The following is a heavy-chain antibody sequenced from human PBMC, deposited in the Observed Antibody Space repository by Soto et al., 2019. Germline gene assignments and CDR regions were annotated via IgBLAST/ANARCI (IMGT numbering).Heavy chain of an antibody. Sequence: SETLSLTCAVYGGSFSGYYWSWIRQPPGKGLEWIGYIYYSGSTNYNPSLKSRVTISVDTSKNQFSLKLSSVTAADTAVYYCARVASPRYDFWSGSDYNWFDPWGQGTLVTVSS. CDR3: ARVASPRYDFWSGSDYNWFDP. J-gene: IGHJ5*02. CDR1: GGSFSGYY. CDR2: IYYSGST. V-gene: IGHV4-59*01. D-gene: IGHD3-3*01.